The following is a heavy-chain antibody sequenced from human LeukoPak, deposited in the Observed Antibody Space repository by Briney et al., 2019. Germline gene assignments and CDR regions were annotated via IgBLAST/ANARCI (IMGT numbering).Heavy chain of an antibody. J-gene: IGHJ4*02. V-gene: IGHV3-66*02. CDR2: IYSGGSK. Sequence: GGSLRLSCAASGFTVSSNYMSWVRQPPGKGLEWVSVIYSGGSKYYADSVKGRFTISRDNSKNTLYLQMNSLRAEDTAVYYCARAEYYDFWSGYYPYYFDYWGQGTLVTVSS. CDR1: GFTVSSNY. D-gene: IGHD3-3*01. CDR3: ARAEYYDFWSGYYPYYFDY.